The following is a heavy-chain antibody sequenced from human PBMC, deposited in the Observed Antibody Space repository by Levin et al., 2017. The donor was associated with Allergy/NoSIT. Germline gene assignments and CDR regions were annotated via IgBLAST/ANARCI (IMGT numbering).Heavy chain of an antibody. CDR2: ISYDGSNK. J-gene: IGHJ6*02. Sequence: GESLKISCAASGFTFSSYGMHWVRQAPGKGLEWVAVISYDGSNKYYADSVKGRFTISRDNSKNTLYLQMNSLRAEDTAVYYCAKRRPQQLGPDYYYYGMDVWGQGTTVTVSS. CDR3: AKRRPQQLGPDYYYYGMDV. V-gene: IGHV3-30*18. CDR1: GFTFSSYG. D-gene: IGHD6-13*01.